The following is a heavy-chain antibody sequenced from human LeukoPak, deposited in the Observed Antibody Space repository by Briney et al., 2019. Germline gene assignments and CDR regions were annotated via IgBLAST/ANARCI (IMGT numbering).Heavy chain of an antibody. J-gene: IGHJ5*02. CDR2: ISGSGDRT. CDR1: GFTFSSYA. D-gene: IGHD6-19*01. CDR3: AKGRRDSSGWFWFDP. Sequence: GGSLRLSCAASGFTFSSYAMSWVRQAPGKGLDWVSAISGSGDRTYYADSVKGRFTISRDNSKNTLYLQMNSLRAEDTAIYYCAKGRRDSSGWFWFDPWGQGTLVTVSS. V-gene: IGHV3-23*01.